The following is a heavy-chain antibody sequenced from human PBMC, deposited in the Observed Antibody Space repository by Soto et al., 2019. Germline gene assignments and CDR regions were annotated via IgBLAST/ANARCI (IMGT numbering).Heavy chain of an antibody. CDR2: IYYSGST. D-gene: IGHD5-12*01. J-gene: IGHJ6*02. CDR3: ARQWHRSYYYYGMDV. V-gene: IGHV4-59*08. CDR1: GGSISSYY. Sequence: PSETLSLTCTVSGGSISSYYWSWIRQPPGKGLEWIGYIYYSGSTNYNPSLKSRVTISVDTSKNQFSLKLSSVTAADTAVYYCARQWHRSYYYYGMDVWGQGTTVTVS.